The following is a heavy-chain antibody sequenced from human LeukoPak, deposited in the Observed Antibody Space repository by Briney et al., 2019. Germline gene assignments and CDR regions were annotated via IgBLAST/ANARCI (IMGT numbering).Heavy chain of an antibody. CDR2: IKSKTDGGTT. V-gene: IGHV3-15*07. CDR1: GFIFSSYA. CDR3: TTEDYYDSSGYYNTFDY. J-gene: IGHJ4*02. D-gene: IGHD3-22*01. Sequence: GGSLRLSCEASGFIFSSYAMNWVRQAPGKGLEWVGRIKSKTDGGTTDYAAPVKGRFTISRDDSKNTLYLQMNSLKTEDTAVYYCTTEDYYDSSGYYNTFDYWGQGTLVTVSS.